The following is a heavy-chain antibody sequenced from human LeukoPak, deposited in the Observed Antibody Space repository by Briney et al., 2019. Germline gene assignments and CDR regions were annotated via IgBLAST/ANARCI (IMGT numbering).Heavy chain of an antibody. J-gene: IGHJ5*01. CDR2: ISASGGTT. V-gene: IGHV3-23*01. CDR3: AKEPREYCSSTSCPNWFDS. Sequence: GGSLRLSCAASGFTFNNYAISWVRQAPGKGLEWVSAISASGGTTYYADSVKGRFTISRDNSENTLFLQMNSLRAEDTAVYYCAKEPREYCSSTSCPNWFDSWGQGTLVTVSS. CDR1: GFTFNNYA. D-gene: IGHD2-2*01.